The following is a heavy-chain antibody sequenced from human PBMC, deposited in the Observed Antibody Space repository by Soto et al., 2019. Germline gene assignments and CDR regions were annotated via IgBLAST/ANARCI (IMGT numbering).Heavy chain of an antibody. V-gene: IGHV4-59*02. CDR2: IYYSGSI. J-gene: IGHJ4*02. D-gene: IGHD6-13*01. CDR3: AREVASPGTNHFGS. Sequence: SETLSLTCSVSGGSVRGYYWNWIRQPPGKGLEWIGYIYYSGSIKRNPSLKSRVTISVDTSKNQISLKLTSVTAADTAVYYCAREVASPGTNHFGSWGQGTLVTVSS. CDR1: GGSVRGYY.